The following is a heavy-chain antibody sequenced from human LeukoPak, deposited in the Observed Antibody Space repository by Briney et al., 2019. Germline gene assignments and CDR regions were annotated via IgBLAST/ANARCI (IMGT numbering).Heavy chain of an antibody. CDR3: ARESAWSDLSYYYYYMDV. V-gene: IGHV4-34*01. CDR1: GGSFSGYY. Sequence: SETLSLTCAVYGGSFSGYYWSWIRQPPGKGLEWIGEINHSGSTNYNPSLKRRVTISVDTSKNQFSLKLSSVTAADTAVYYCARESAWSDLSYYYYYMDVWGKGTTVTVSS. J-gene: IGHJ6*03. CDR2: INHSGST. D-gene: IGHD6-19*01.